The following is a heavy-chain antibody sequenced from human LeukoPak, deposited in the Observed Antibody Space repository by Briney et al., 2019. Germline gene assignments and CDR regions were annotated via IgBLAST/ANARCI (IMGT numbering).Heavy chain of an antibody. D-gene: IGHD3-22*01. Sequence: ASVKVSCKASGYTFTSYAMNWVRQAPGQGLEWMGWINTNTGNPTYAQGFTGRFVFSLDTSVSTAYLQISSLKAEDIAVYYRARVVRGSSVYRYYFDYWGQGTLVTVSS. V-gene: IGHV7-4-1*02. CDR1: GYTFTSYA. J-gene: IGHJ4*02. CDR3: ARVVRGSSVYRYYFDY. CDR2: INTNTGNP.